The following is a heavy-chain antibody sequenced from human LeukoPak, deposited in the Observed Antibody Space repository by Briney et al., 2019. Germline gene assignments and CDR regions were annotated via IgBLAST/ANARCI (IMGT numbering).Heavy chain of an antibody. Sequence: GGSLRLSCAASGFSFSSHGMSWVRQAPGKGLEWVSGILGGAGSTYYADSVKGRFTISRDNSKNTLYLQMNSLRAEDTAVYYCTHGSMYQLDYWGQGTLVTVSS. V-gene: IGHV3-23*01. CDR2: ILGGAGST. CDR1: GFSFSSHG. CDR3: THGSMYQLDY. D-gene: IGHD2-2*01. J-gene: IGHJ4*02.